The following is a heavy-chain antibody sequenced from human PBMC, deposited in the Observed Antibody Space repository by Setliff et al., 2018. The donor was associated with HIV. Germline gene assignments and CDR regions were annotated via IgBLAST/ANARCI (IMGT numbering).Heavy chain of an antibody. CDR1: GGSISNDY. V-gene: IGHV4-59*01. Sequence: PSETLSLTCTVSGGSISNDYWHWIRQSPGRGLEWIGYIYYTGSTNYNPSLKSRVAMSVDSSNHQFSLKLTSVTPADTAIYYCAREDGSNSHDTFEIWGQGILVPSPQ. D-gene: IGHD1-1*01. CDR2: IYYTGST. J-gene: IGHJ3*02. CDR3: AREDGSNSHDTFEI.